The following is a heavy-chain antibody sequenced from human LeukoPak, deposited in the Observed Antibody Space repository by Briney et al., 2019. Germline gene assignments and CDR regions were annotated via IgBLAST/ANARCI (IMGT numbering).Heavy chain of an antibody. CDR1: GGSISSGGYY. Sequence: SETLSLACTVSGGSISSGGYYWSWIRQHPGKGLEWIGYIYYSGSTYYNPSLKSRVTISVDTSKNQFSLKLSSVTAADTAVYYCARAEELRDDAFDIWGQGTMVTVSS. CDR2: IYYSGST. V-gene: IGHV4-31*03. CDR3: ARAEELRDDAFDI. D-gene: IGHD1-26*01. J-gene: IGHJ3*02.